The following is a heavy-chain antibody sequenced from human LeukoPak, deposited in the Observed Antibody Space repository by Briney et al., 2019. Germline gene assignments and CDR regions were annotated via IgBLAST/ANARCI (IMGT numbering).Heavy chain of an antibody. D-gene: IGHD3-10*01. CDR1: GLSLTRSG. Sequence: PGTSVTLACAPSGLSLTRSGMHWARHAPGKGLECVTLITYDGYYKYYSDSVKGRFTIPSDPSKNTLYLQMNSLRAEDTAVYYCARDLSPVVRASPMGYWGQGTLVTVSS. CDR3: ARDLSPVVRASPMGY. V-gene: IGHV3-30*03. CDR2: ITYDGYYK. J-gene: IGHJ4*02.